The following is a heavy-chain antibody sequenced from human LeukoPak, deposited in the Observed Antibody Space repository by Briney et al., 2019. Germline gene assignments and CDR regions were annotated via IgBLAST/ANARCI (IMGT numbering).Heavy chain of an antibody. D-gene: IGHD3-10*01. V-gene: IGHV3-11*01. Sequence: GGSLRLSCAASGFTFSDYYMSWIRQAPGKGLEGVSYISGTDNTIYYADCVKGRFTMSRDDATNSLYLQMNSLRAEDTAVYYCARAFKHYYYGSGSYYTDWGQGTLVTVSS. CDR2: ISGTDNTI. J-gene: IGHJ4*02. CDR3: ARAFKHYYYGSGSYYTD. CDR1: GFTFSDYY.